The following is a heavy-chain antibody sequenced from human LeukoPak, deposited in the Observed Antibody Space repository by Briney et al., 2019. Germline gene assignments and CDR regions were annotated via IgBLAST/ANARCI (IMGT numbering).Heavy chain of an antibody. V-gene: IGHV3-23*01. CDR1: AFTFSSYA. J-gene: IGHJ5*01. D-gene: IGHD4-17*01. CDR3: ARGASGDYDS. Sequence: GGSLRLSCAASAFTFSSYAMNWVRQAPGKGLEWVSDISAGADSTYSADSVQGRFTISRDNSKNTLYLQLSGLRAEATAVYFCARGASGDYDSWGQGTLVTVSS. CDR2: ISAGADST.